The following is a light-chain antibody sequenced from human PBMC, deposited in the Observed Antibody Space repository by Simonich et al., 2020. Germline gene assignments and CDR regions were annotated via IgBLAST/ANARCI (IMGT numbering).Light chain of an antibody. J-gene: IGKJ1*01. CDR3: MQALQTPWT. CDR1: QSLLHSNVYNY. V-gene: IGKV2-28*01. CDR2: LGS. Sequence: DIVMTQSPLSLPVTPGEPDSISCRSSQSLLHSNVYNYLDWYLQKPGQSPQLLIYLGSNRASGVPDRFSGSGSGTDFTLKINRVEAEDVGVYYCMQALQTPWTFGQGTKVEIK.